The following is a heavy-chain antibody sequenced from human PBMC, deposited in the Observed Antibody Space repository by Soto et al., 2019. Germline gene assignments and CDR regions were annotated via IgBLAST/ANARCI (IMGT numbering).Heavy chain of an antibody. V-gene: IGHV4-31*03. J-gene: IGHJ5*02. D-gene: IGHD3-10*01. CDR2: IYYSGST. CDR3: ARDGSNGSGWFDP. CDR1: GGSISSGGYY. Sequence: QVQLQESGTGLVKPSQTLSLTCTVSGGSISSGGYYWSWIRQHPGKGLEWIGYIYYSGSTYYNPSLNSRVTISVDTSKNQCSLKLSSVTAADTAVYYCARDGSNGSGWFDPWGQGTLVTVSS.